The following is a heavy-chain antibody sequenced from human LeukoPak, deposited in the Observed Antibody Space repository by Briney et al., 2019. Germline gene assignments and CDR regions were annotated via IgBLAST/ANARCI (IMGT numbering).Heavy chain of an antibody. D-gene: IGHD3-10*01. CDR1: GGTFSSYA. CDR2: IIPIFGTA. Sequence: ASLKVSCKASGGTFSSYAISWVRQAPGQGLESMGGIIPIFGTANYAQKFQGRVTITADKSTSTAYMELSSLRSEDPAVYYCARDLVTMVPGVKIYGMDVWGKGTTVTVSS. V-gene: IGHV1-69*06. J-gene: IGHJ6*04. CDR3: ARDLVTMVPGVKIYGMDV.